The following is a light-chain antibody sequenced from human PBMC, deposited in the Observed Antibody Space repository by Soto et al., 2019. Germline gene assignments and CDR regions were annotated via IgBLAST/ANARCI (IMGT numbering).Light chain of an antibody. Sequence: QSVLTQPPSASGTPGQRVIISCSGSNSNIGTYTVNWYQQLPGTAPKLLIYTDYQRPSGVPDRFSGSKSGTSASLAISGLQSEDEADYYCASWDDSLSGGVFGGWTKLTVL. CDR3: ASWDDSLSGGV. J-gene: IGLJ3*02. CDR2: TDY. V-gene: IGLV1-44*01. CDR1: NSNIGTYT.